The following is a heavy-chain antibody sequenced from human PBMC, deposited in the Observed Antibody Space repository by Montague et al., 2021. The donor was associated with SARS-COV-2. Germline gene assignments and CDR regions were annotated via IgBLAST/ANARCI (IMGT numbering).Heavy chain of an antibody. Sequence: TLSLTCTVSGGSINSGGYYWSWIRQHPGKGLEWIGYIYYSGSTYYNPSLKSRVTLSVDTSKNQFSLKLSSVTAADTAVYYCARARITMIVVVNAFDIWGQGTLVTVSS. CDR1: GGSINSGGYY. J-gene: IGHJ3*02. V-gene: IGHV4-31*03. CDR3: ARARITMIVVVNAFDI. D-gene: IGHD3-22*01. CDR2: IYYSGST.